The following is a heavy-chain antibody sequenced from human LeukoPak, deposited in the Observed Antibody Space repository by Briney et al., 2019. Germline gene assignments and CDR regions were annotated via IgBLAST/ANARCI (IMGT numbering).Heavy chain of an antibody. D-gene: IGHD1-26*01. CDR2: ST. V-gene: IGHV3-53*01. Sequence: STYYADSVKGRFTISRDNSKNTLYLQMNSLRAEDTAVYYCARGPRQYSGTTRYYYFYYMDVWGKGTTVTVSS. J-gene: IGHJ6*03. CDR3: ARGPRQYSGTTRYYYFYYMDV.